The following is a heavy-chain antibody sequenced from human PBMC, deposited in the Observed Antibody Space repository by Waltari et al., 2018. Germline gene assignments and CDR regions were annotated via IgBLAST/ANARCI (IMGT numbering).Heavy chain of an antibody. V-gene: IGHV1-2*06. J-gene: IGHJ4*02. CDR1: GYTFTGYH. D-gene: IGHD1-26*01. CDR2: INPNSGGT. Sequence: QVQLVQSGAEVKKPGASVTVSCKASGYTFTGYHMHWVRQPPGQGLEWMGRINPNSGGTNYAQKFQGRVTMTRDTSISTAYMELSRLRSDDTAVYYCARDEWELPGYWGQGTLVTVSS. CDR3: ARDEWELPGY.